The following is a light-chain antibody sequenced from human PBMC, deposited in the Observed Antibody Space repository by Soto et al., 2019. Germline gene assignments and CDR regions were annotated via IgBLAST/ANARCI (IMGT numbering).Light chain of an antibody. CDR1: QIIGSW. V-gene: IGKV1-12*02. Sequence: DIQMTQSPSSVSASIGDRVTITCRASQIIGSWLAWYQQKPGKAPTLLIYAASSLQSGVPSRFSGSGSGTDFTLTITSRQVEDSATYYCQQANSFPFTFGPGTKVDIK. CDR2: AAS. J-gene: IGKJ3*01. CDR3: QQANSFPFT.